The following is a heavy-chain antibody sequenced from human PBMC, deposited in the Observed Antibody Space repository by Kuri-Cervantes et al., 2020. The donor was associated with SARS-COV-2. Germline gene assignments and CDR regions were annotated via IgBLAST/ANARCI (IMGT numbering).Heavy chain of an antibody. D-gene: IGHD2-2*01. J-gene: IGHJ6*02. Sequence: ASVKVSCKASGGTFSSYAISWVRQAPGKGLEWMGGFDPEDGETIYAQKFQGRVTMTEDTSTDTAYMELSSLRSEDTAVYYCARDQDIVVVPAAIPHYYYGMDVWGQGTTVTVSS. V-gene: IGHV1-24*01. CDR1: GGTFSSYA. CDR2: FDPEDGET. CDR3: ARDQDIVVVPAAIPHYYYGMDV.